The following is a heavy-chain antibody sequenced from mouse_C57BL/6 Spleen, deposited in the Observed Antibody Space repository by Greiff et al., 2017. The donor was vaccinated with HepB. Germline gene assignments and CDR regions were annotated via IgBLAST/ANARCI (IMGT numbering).Heavy chain of an antibody. V-gene: IGHV5-17*01. CDR2: ISSGSSTI. Sequence: EVKLEESGGGLVKPGGSLKLSCAASGFTFSDYGMHWVRQAPEKGLEWVAYISSGSSTIYYADTVKGRFTISRDNAKNTLFLQMTSLRSEDTAMYYCARPDDGYSLAYWGQGTLVTVSA. CDR1: GFTFSDYG. D-gene: IGHD2-3*01. J-gene: IGHJ3*01. CDR3: ARPDDGYSLAY.